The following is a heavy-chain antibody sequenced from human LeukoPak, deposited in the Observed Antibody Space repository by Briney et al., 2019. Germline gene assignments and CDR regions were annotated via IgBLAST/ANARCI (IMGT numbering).Heavy chain of an antibody. Sequence: PSETLSLTCTVSGGSISSGSYYWGWLRQPAGKGLEWIGRIYTSGSTNYNPSLKSRATISVDTSKNQFSLKLSSVTAADTAVYYCARGGSGWDAFYIWGQGTMVTVSS. CDR1: GGSISSGSYY. D-gene: IGHD6-19*01. CDR3: ARGGSGWDAFYI. J-gene: IGHJ3*02. CDR2: IYTSGST. V-gene: IGHV4-61*02.